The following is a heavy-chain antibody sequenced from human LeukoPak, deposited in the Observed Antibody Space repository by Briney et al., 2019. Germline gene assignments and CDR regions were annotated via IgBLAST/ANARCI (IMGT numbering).Heavy chain of an antibody. Sequence: ASVKVSCKASGYTFTNYYMHWVRQAPGQGLEWMGIILPADGGTTYAQKFQGTVTMTRDTSTSSVYMELVSLRSEDTAVYYCARGSQYGSGSYFYDYWGQGTLVTVSS. CDR3: ARGSQYGSGSYFYDY. CDR2: ILPADGGT. V-gene: IGHV1-46*01. J-gene: IGHJ4*02. CDR1: GYTFTNYY. D-gene: IGHD3-10*01.